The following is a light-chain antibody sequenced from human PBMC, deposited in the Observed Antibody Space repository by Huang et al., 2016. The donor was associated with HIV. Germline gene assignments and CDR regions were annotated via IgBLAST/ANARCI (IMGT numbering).Light chain of an antibody. CDR1: HDINTY. CDR2: DAS. Sequence: QLTQSPSSLSASIGDRVTIACRASHDINTYFAWYQQKPGRAPKLLIYDASTLQTGVPSRFRRFGSGTAFSLTITRLQPDDFAVYYCQQLSAYPLSFGPGTTVD. CDR3: QQLSAYPLS. V-gene: IGKV1-9*01. J-gene: IGKJ3*01.